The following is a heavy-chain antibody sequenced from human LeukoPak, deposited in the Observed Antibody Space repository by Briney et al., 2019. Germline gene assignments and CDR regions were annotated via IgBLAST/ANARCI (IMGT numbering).Heavy chain of an antibody. J-gene: IGHJ4*02. CDR3: ARDRMAGIYSYFDY. CDR2: IYYSGST. Sequence: SETLSLTCTVSSGSISTSNYYWGWVRQPPGKGLEWIGSIYYSGSTYYNPSLKSRVTISVDTSKNQFSLKLSSVTAADTAVYYCARDRMAGIYSYFDYWGQGTLVTVSS. V-gene: IGHV4-39*07. D-gene: IGHD3-10*01. CDR1: SGSISTSNYY.